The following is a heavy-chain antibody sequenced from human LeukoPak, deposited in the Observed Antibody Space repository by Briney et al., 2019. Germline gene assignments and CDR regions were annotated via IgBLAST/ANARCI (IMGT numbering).Heavy chain of an antibody. CDR2: IYYSGST. V-gene: IGHV4-59*01. J-gene: IGHJ4*02. CDR1: GGSISSYY. CDR3: ARVGYCSSTSCYFDY. Sequence: SETLSLTCTVSGGSISSYYWSWIRQPPGKGLEWIGYIYYSGSTNYNPSLKSRVTISVDTSKNQFSLKLSSVTAADTAVYYCARVGYCSSTSCYFDYWGQGTLVTVSS. D-gene: IGHD2-2*01.